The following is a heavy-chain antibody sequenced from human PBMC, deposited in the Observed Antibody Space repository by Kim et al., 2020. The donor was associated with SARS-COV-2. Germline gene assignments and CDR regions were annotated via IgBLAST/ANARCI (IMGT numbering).Heavy chain of an antibody. CDR3: ARGRGVDY. J-gene: IGHJ4*02. V-gene: IGHV3-7*04. CDR2: GSKK. Sequence: GSKKYYVDSAKGRFTISRDNAKNSGYLQMNSLRGEDTAVYYCARGRGVDYWGQGTLVTVSS.